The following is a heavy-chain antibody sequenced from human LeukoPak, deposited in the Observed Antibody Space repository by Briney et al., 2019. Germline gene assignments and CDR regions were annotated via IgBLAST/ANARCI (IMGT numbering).Heavy chain of an antibody. J-gene: IGHJ4*02. Sequence: PGGSLRLSCAASGFTVSSYYMTWVRQAPGKGLEWVSLISSSSSTYYAASVKGRFTISRDNSKNTLYLQLNSLRADDTAVYYCARRRSKAYENWGQGTLVTVSS. CDR1: GFTVSSYY. CDR3: ARRRSKAYEN. V-gene: IGHV3-53*01. CDR2: ISSSSST. D-gene: IGHD3-22*01.